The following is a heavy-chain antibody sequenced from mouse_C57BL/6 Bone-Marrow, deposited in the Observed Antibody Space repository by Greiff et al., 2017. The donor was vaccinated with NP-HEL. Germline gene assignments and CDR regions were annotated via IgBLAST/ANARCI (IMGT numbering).Heavy chain of an antibody. CDR3: ASLLEDYAMDY. J-gene: IGHJ4*01. D-gene: IGHD2-10*01. Sequence: QVQLQQSGAELVKPGASVKISCKASGYAFSSYWMNWVKQRPGKGLEWIGQIYPGDGDTNYNGKFKGKATLTADKSSSTAYMQLSSLTSEDSAVYFCASLLEDYAMDYWGQGTSVTVSS. V-gene: IGHV1-80*01. CDR2: IYPGDGDT. CDR1: GYAFSSYW.